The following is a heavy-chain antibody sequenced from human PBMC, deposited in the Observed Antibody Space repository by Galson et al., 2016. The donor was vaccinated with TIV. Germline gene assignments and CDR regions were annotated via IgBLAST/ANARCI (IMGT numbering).Heavy chain of an antibody. CDR1: GASIRDGDSF. J-gene: IGHJ6*02. Sequence: LSLTCTVSGASIRDGDSFWSWIRQPPGKGLEWIGYIYYSGSTFYNPSLKSRITISLDTSKNQFPLKVTSVTAADTAGYYCARKAGNYYYAMDVWGQGTKVTVSS. CDR2: IYYSGST. CDR3: ARKAGNYYYAMDV. V-gene: IGHV4-30-4*01.